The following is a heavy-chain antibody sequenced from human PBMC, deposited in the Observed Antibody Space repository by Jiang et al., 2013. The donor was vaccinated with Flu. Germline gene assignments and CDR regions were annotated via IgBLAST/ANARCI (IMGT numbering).Heavy chain of an antibody. CDR3: ALAIDGNFYFDY. CDR1: GNSFMNYW. Sequence: KISCEGSGNSFMNYWIGWVRQTPGEGLEWMGIMHPGYSDTRYSPSFQGQVTLSADKSINTAYLQWSRLQASDTAMYYCALAIDGNFYFDYWGQGTLVTVSS. D-gene: IGHD5-24*01. J-gene: IGHJ4*02. CDR2: MHPGYSDT. V-gene: IGHV5-51*01.